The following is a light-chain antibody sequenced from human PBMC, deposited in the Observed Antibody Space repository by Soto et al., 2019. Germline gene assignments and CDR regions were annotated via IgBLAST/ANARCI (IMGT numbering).Light chain of an antibody. CDR2: DNN. CDR1: TSNIGNNY. Sequence: QSVLTQPPSVSAAPGQTVTISCSGSTSNIGNNYVSWYQQLPGTAPKLLIYDNNKRPSGIPARFSGSVSGTSATLGITGLQTGDEADYYCGTWDSILSVVLFGGGTQLTVL. J-gene: IGLJ2*01. CDR3: GTWDSILSVVL. V-gene: IGLV1-51*01.